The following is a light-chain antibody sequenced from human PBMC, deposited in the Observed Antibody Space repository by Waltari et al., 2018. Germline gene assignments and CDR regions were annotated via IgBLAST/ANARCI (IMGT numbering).Light chain of an antibody. CDR3: ATWDSSLSAGVV. Sequence: QPVLTPPPSVSATPGQKVTISCLGSSSNMGHNYVSWYQPLPETAPKLLIYDNSKRPSGTPDRFSGSKSGTSATLGITGLQTGDEADYYCATWDSSLSAGVVFGGGTKLTVL. CDR1: SSNMGHNY. V-gene: IGLV1-51*01. CDR2: DNS. J-gene: IGLJ2*01.